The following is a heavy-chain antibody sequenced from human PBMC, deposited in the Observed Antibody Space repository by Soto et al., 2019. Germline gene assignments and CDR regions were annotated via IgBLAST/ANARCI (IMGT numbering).Heavy chain of an antibody. CDR3: ARDFGTYYYDSSGYGPFDY. Sequence: GGSLRLSCAASGFTFSSYAMHWVRQAPGKGLEWVAVISYDGSNKYYADSVKGRFTISRDNSKNTLYLQMNSLRAEDTAVYYCARDFGTYYYDSSGYGPFDYWGQGTLVTVSS. J-gene: IGHJ4*02. CDR2: ISYDGSNK. CDR1: GFTFSSYA. D-gene: IGHD3-22*01. V-gene: IGHV3-30-3*01.